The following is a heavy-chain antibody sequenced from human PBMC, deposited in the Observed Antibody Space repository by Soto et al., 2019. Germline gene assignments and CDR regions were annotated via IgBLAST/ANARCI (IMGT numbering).Heavy chain of an antibody. V-gene: IGHV4-34*01. CDR3: ARGGQQLVLGTIDY. Sequence: SETLSLTCAVYGGSFSGYYWSWIRQPPGKGLEWIGEINHSGSTNYNPSLKSRVTISVDTSKNQFSLKLSSVTAADTAVYYCARGGQQLVLGTIDYWGQGTLVTVSS. J-gene: IGHJ4*02. D-gene: IGHD6-13*01. CDR2: INHSGST. CDR1: GGSFSGYY.